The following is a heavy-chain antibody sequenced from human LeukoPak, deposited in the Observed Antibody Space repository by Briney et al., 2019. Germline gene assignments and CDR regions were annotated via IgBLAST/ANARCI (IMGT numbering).Heavy chain of an antibody. V-gene: IGHV4-61*01. CDR2: IFHSGSI. D-gene: IGHD4-17*01. CDR3: ARAPQPTSYGDYGKRYFDL. CDR1: GGSVSDGYYY. Sequence: SETLSLTCTVSGGSVSDGYYYWNWIRQPPGKGLEWIGYIFHSGSINNNPSLKSRVTISVDTSKNQFSLKLTSVTAADTAVYYCARAPQPTSYGDYGKRYFDLWGRGTLVTVSS. J-gene: IGHJ2*01.